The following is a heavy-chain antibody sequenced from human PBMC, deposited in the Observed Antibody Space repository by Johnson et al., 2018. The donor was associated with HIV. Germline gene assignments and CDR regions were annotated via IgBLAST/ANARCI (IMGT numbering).Heavy chain of an antibody. CDR2: ISSSGSTI. V-gene: IGHV3-11*04. CDR1: GFTFSDYY. CDR3: ARVNGITAIRAEWDAVDI. D-gene: IGHD6-25*01. J-gene: IGHJ3*02. Sequence: QVQLVESGGGVVQPGRSLRLSCAASGFTFSDYYMSWIRQAPRKGLEWLSYISSSGSTIYYADSVKGRFTISRDNDKNSLYLQMNSLRAEDTAVYDCARVNGITAIRAEWDAVDIGGQGTMVTVSS.